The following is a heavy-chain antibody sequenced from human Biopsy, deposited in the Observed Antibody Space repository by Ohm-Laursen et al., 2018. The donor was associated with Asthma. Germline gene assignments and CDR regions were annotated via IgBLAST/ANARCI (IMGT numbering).Heavy chain of an antibody. CDR1: GDTFSNFA. CDR3: ARCQVGYSSGWSLLLKKIYYSGMDV. Sequence: ASVKVSCKVPGDTFSNFAISWVRQAPGQGLEWLGGIMTGFGTTNYAQKFQGRVTITADESTSTAYMEVTSLRSEDTAIYYCARCQVGYSSGWSLLLKKIYYSGMDVWGQGTAVTVSS. CDR2: IMTGFGTT. D-gene: IGHD6-19*01. V-gene: IGHV1-69*13. J-gene: IGHJ6*02.